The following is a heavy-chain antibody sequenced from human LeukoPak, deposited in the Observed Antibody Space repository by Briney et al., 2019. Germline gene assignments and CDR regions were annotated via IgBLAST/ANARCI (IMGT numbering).Heavy chain of an antibody. D-gene: IGHD5-18*01. V-gene: IGHV3-30*18. CDR2: ISYDGSNK. CDR3: AQDSRYPALVLDY. Sequence: PGGSLRLSCAASGFTSSSYGMHWVRQAPGKGLEWVAVISYDGSNKYYADSVKGRFTISRDNSKNTLYLQMNSLRAEATAVYYCAQDSRYPALVLDYWGQGPLVTVSS. J-gene: IGHJ4*02. CDR1: GFTSSSYG.